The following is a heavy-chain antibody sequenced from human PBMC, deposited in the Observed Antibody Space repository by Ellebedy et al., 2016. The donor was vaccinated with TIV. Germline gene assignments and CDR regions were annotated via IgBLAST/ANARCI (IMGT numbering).Heavy chain of an antibody. J-gene: IGHJ4*02. V-gene: IGHV4-59*01. D-gene: IGHD3-22*01. CDR1: GGSISSYR. Sequence: SETLSLXXTVSGGSISSYRWTWIRQPPGKGLEWIGYISYSGSTNYNPSLKSRVTISVDTSKNRFSLKLSSVTAADTAVYYCARAYDSRGLAFDYWGQGTLVTVSS. CDR2: ISYSGST. CDR3: ARAYDSRGLAFDY.